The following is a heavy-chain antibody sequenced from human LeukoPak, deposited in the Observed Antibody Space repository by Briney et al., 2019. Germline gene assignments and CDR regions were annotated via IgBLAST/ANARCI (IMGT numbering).Heavy chain of an antibody. J-gene: IGHJ4*02. D-gene: IGHD3-9*01. V-gene: IGHV1-3*01. Sequence: ASVKVSCKASGYTFTSYAIHWVRQAPGQRLEWMGWINGGNGNTKYSQRFQGRVTFTRDTSASTAYMELSSLRSEDTAVYYCARIYYDILTGYFKYFDYWGQGTLVIVPS. CDR3: ARIYYDILTGYFKYFDY. CDR2: INGGNGNT. CDR1: GYTFTSYA.